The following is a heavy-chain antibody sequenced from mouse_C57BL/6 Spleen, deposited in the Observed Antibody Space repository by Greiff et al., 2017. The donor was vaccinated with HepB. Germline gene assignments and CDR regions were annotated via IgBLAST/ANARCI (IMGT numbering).Heavy chain of an antibody. CDR3: ARDENSTGFAY. V-gene: IGHV5-16*01. CDR2: INYDGSST. Sequence: EVKLMESEGGLVQPGSSMKLSCTASGFTFSDYYMAWVRQVPEKGLEWVANINYDGSSTYYLDSLKSRFIISRDNAKNILYLQMSSLKSEDTATYYCARDENSTGFAYWGQGTLVTVSA. CDR1: GFTFSDYY. D-gene: IGHD4-1*02. J-gene: IGHJ3*01.